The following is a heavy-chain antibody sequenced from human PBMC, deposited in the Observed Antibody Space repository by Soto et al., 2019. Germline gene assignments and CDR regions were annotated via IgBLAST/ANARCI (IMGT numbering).Heavy chain of an antibody. Sequence: EVQLLESGGGLVQPGGSLRLSCVASGFSFSSYAMSWVRQAPGKGLEWVSVISGSDGSTYYADSVKGRFTISRDNSKNTLYLQMNSLSAEDTPVYYCAKDRERDAWYEDYWGQGTLFTVSS. V-gene: IGHV3-23*01. D-gene: IGHD6-13*01. CDR1: GFSFSSYA. CDR3: AKDRERDAWYEDY. CDR2: ISGSDGST. J-gene: IGHJ4*02.